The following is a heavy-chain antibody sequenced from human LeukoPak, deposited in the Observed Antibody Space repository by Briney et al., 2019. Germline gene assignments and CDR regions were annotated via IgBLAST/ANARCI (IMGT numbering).Heavy chain of an antibody. CDR1: GGSISSSSYY. CDR2: IYYSGST. D-gene: IGHD3-10*01. Sequence: PSETLSLTCTVSGGSISSSSYYWGWIRQPPGKGLEWIGSIYYSGSTYYNPSLKSRVTISVDTSKNQFSLKLSSVTAADTAVYYCARSDRMGSGPPEWFDPWGQGTLVTVPS. CDR3: ARSDRMGSGPPEWFDP. J-gene: IGHJ5*02. V-gene: IGHV4-39*01.